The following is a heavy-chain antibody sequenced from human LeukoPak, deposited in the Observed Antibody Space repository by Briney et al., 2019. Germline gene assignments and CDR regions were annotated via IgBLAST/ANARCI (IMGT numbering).Heavy chain of an antibody. V-gene: IGHV4-59*01. J-gene: IGHJ4*02. CDR2: TYYTGST. CDR1: GGSINNYY. CDR3: ARHSNSWYVSFDY. D-gene: IGHD6-13*01. Sequence: SETLSLTCTASGGSINNYYWSWIRQTPEKGLEWIAYTYYTGSTNYNPSLKSRVTISVDTSKNNFSLKVFSVTAADTAVYYCARHSNSWYVSFDYWGQGALVTVSS.